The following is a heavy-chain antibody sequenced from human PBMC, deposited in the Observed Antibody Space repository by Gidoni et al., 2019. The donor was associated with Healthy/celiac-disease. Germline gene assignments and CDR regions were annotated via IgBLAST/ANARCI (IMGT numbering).Heavy chain of an antibody. CDR3: ASDRRSLYYFDY. J-gene: IGHJ4*02. Sequence: QLQLQESGPGLVKPSETLSLTCTVSGGSISSRSYYWGWIRQPPGKGLEWIGSIYYSGSTYYNPSLKSRVTISVDTSKNQFSLKLSSVTAADTAVYYCASDRRSLYYFDYWGQGTLVTVSS. CDR2: IYYSGST. D-gene: IGHD3-16*02. CDR1: GGSISSRSYY. V-gene: IGHV4-39*01.